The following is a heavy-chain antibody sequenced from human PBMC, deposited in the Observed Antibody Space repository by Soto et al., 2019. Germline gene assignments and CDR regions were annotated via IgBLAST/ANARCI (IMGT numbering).Heavy chain of an antibody. CDR3: ARANRIHAGDYYFGRDV. CDR1: GGTFSSYA. Sequence: QVQLVQSGAEVKKPGSSVKVSCKASGGTFSSYAITWLRQAPGQGLEWVGGIIPVFGVAKYSQNFQGRVTITADESTNTAYMELRSLRSEDTAVYYCARANRIHAGDYYFGRDVWGQGTTVTVSS. V-gene: IGHV1-69*01. J-gene: IGHJ6*02. D-gene: IGHD2-21*01. CDR2: IIPVFGVA.